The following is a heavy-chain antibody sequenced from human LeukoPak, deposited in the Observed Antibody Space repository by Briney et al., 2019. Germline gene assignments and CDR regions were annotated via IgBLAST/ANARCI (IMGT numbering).Heavy chain of an antibody. CDR2: INHSGST. CDR1: GFTFSSYS. CDR3: ARGEALVDY. D-gene: IGHD3-16*02. Sequence: GSLRLSCAASGFTFSSYSMNWVRQSPGKGLEWIGQINHSGSTNYNPSLKSRVTISVDTSKNQFSLKLSSVTAADTAMYYCARGEALVDYWGQGTLVTVSS. V-gene: IGHV4-34*01. J-gene: IGHJ4*02.